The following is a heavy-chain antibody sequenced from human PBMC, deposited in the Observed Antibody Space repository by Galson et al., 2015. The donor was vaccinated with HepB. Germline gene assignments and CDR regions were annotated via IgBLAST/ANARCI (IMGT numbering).Heavy chain of an antibody. Sequence: SLRLSCAASGFTFSSYAMHWVRQAPGKGLEWVAVISYDGSNKYYADSVKGRLTISRDNSKNTLYLQMNSLRAEDTAVYYCARDQSRWELPFDYWGQGTLVTVSS. CDR3: ARDQSRWELPFDY. CDR2: ISYDGSNK. J-gene: IGHJ4*02. D-gene: IGHD2-15*01. V-gene: IGHV3-30-3*01. CDR1: GFTFSSYA.